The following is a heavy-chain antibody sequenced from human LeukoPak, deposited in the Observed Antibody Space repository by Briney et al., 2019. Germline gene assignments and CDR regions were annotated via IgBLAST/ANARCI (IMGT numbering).Heavy chain of an antibody. CDR3: ARRLRRNYFDY. Sequence: PGRSLRLSCAASGFTFSSYVMHWVRQAPGKGLEWVAIISYDGSNEYYADSVKGRFTISRDNAKNSLYLQMNSLRAEDTAVYYCARRLRRNYFDYWGQGTLVTVSS. V-gene: IGHV3-30*04. D-gene: IGHD4-17*01. J-gene: IGHJ4*02. CDR1: GFTFSSYV. CDR2: ISYDGSNE.